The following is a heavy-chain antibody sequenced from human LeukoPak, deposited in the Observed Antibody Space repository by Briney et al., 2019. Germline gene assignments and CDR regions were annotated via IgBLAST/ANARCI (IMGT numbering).Heavy chain of an antibody. V-gene: IGHV3-21*01. D-gene: IGHD3-10*01. Sequence: GGSLRLSCAASGFTFSSYSMNWVRQAPGKGLEWVSSISSSSYIYYADSVKGRFTISRDNAKNSLYLQMNSLRAEDTAVYYCARNVLLWFGESLLDYGMDVWGQGTTVTVSS. CDR3: ARNVLLWFGESLLDYGMDV. J-gene: IGHJ6*02. CDR2: ISSSSYI. CDR1: GFTFSSYS.